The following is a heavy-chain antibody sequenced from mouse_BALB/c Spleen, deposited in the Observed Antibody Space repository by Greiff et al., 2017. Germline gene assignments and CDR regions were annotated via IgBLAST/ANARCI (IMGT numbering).Heavy chain of an antibody. CDR2: ISYSGST. Sequence: EVKLQESGPGLVKPSQSLSLTCTVTGYSITSDYAWNWIRQFPGNKLEWMGYISYSGSTSYNPSLKSRISITRDTSKNQFFLQLNSVTTEDTATYYCARGDGNFGGPWFAYWGQGTLVTVSA. CDR1: GYSITSDYA. V-gene: IGHV3-2*02. J-gene: IGHJ3*01. D-gene: IGHD2-1*01. CDR3: ARGDGNFGGPWFAY.